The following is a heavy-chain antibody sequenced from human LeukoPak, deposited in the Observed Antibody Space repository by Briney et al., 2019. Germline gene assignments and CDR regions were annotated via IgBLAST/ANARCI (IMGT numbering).Heavy chain of an antibody. CDR2: IIPIFGTA. V-gene: IGHV1-69*05. CDR3: ASNIVATIWRRYYFDY. CDR1: GGTFSSYA. Sequence: SVKVSCRASGGTFSSYAISWVRQAPGQGLEWMGGIIPIFGTANYAQKFQGRVTITTDESTSTAYMELSSLRSEDTAVYYCASNIVATIWRRYYFDYWGQGTLVTVSS. D-gene: IGHD5-12*01. J-gene: IGHJ4*02.